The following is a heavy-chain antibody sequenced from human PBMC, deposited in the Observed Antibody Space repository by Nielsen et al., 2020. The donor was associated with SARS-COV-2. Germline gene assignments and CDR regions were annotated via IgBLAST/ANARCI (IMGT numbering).Heavy chain of an antibody. Sequence: GESLKISCKASGYSFTNYWIGWVRQMPGKGLEWMGVISHGDSGTRYSPAFQGQVTISADQSITTAYLQWSSLKASDTAIYYCARQGRFCSRTTCSRNYFDSWGQGTLVTVSS. CDR2: ISHGDSGT. J-gene: IGHJ4*02. CDR3: ARQGRFCSRTTCSRNYFDS. V-gene: IGHV5-51*01. CDR1: GYSFTNYW. D-gene: IGHD2-2*01.